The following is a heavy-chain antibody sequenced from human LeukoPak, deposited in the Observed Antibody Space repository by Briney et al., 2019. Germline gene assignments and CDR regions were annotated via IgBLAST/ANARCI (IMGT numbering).Heavy chain of an antibody. CDR3: ATSDRHSSGFPDY. D-gene: IGHD3-22*01. CDR2: FDPEDGET. V-gene: IGHV1-24*01. Sequence: ASVKVSCKASGGTFSSYAISWVRQAPGKGLEWMGGFDPEDGETIYAQKFQGRVTMTEDTSTDTAYMELSSLRSEDTAVYYCATSDRHSSGFPDYWGQGTLVTVSS. CDR1: GGTFSSYA. J-gene: IGHJ4*02.